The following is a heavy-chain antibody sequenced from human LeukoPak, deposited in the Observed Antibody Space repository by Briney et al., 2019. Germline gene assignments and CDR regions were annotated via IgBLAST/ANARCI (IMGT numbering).Heavy chain of an antibody. CDR3: ARVNYDILTGYPYYYYYMDV. J-gene: IGHJ6*03. D-gene: IGHD3-9*01. V-gene: IGHV4-39*07. Sequence: SETLSLTCAVYGGSFSSSSYYWGWIRQPPGKGLEWIGSIYYSGSTYYNPSLKSRVTISVDTSKNQFSLKLSSVTAADTAVYYCARVNYDILTGYPYYYYYMDVWGKGATVTVSS. CDR2: IYYSGST. CDR1: GGSFSSSSYY.